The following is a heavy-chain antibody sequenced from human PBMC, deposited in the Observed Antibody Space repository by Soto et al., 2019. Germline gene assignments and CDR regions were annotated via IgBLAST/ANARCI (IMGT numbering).Heavy chain of an antibody. CDR1: GGSISSYY. CDR2: IYYSGST. J-gene: IGHJ5*02. Sequence: PSETLSLTCTVSGGSISSYYWSWIRQPPGKGLEWIGYIYYSGSTNYNPSLKSRVTISVDTSKNQFSLKLSSVTAADTAVYYCARGGRYYGSGRPLPYNWFDPWGQGTLVTVSS. CDR3: ARGGRYYGSGRPLPYNWFDP. D-gene: IGHD3-10*01. V-gene: IGHV4-59*01.